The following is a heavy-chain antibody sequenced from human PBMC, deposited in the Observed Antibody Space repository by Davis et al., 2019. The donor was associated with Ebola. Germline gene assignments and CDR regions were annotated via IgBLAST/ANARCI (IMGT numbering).Heavy chain of an antibody. CDR3: ARAVNFDN. J-gene: IGHJ4*02. V-gene: IGHV4-39*07. CDR2: VYHGGST. CDR1: GGSISSRPYY. D-gene: IGHD4-11*01. Sequence: MPSETLSLTCTVSGGSISSRPYYWAWIRQPPGKGLEWVGTVYHGGSTYYNPSLKSRVTISVDSSKNQFSLKVTSATAADTAVYYCARAVNFDNWGQGILVTVSS.